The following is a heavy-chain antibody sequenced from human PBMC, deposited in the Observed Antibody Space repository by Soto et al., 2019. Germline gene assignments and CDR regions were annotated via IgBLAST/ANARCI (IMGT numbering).Heavy chain of an antibody. V-gene: IGHV4-59*01. CDR1: GGSINSYY. CDR3: ARGGYSFGNLYYFDY. Sequence: SETLSLTCTVSGGSINSYYWSWVRQPPGKGLGWIGYIFYSGSTNYNPSLKSRVTISIDPSKNQFSLKLNSVTAADTAVYYCARGGYSFGNLYYFDYWGQGTLVTVSS. D-gene: IGHD5-18*01. J-gene: IGHJ4*02. CDR2: IFYSGST.